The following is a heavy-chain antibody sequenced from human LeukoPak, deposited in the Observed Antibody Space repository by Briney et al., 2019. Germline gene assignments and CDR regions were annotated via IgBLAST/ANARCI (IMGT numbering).Heavy chain of an antibody. CDR2: IRYDGSNK. CDR3: AKDPASSSGYFFDY. D-gene: IGHD3-22*01. V-gene: IGHV3-30*02. CDR1: GFTFSSYG. J-gene: IGHJ4*02. Sequence: PGGSLRLSCAASGFTFSSYGMHWVRQAPGKGLEWEAFIRYDGSNKYYADSVKGRFTISRDNSKNTLYLQMNSLRAEDTAVYYCAKDPASSSGYFFDYWGQGTLVTASS.